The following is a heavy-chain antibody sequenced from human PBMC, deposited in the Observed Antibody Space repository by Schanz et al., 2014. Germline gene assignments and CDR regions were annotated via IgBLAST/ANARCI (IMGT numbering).Heavy chain of an antibody. V-gene: IGHV1-69*09. CDR2: FIPILDVG. CDR3: ARAPTAYCSDTSCLGTPFDY. CDR1: GYTFTSYS. D-gene: IGHD2-2*01. Sequence: QVQLVQSGAEVKKPGASVKVSCKASGYTFTSYSMHWVRQAPGQGLEWVGRFIPILDVGNYAQQFQGRVTFTADKSTSTAYMELSSLRSEDTAVYYCARAPTAYCSDTSCLGTPFDYWGQGTLVTVSS. J-gene: IGHJ4*02.